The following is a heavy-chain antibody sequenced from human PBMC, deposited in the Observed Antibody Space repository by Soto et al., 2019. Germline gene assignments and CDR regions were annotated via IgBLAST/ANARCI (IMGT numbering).Heavy chain of an antibody. Sequence: SETLSLTCTVSGGSISSSSYYWGWIRQPPGKGLEWIGSIYYSGSTYYNPSLKSRVTISVDTSKNQFSLKLSSVTAADTAVYYCARIYYYGSGELPIPHFQHWGQGTLVTVSS. CDR1: GGSISSSSYY. J-gene: IGHJ1*01. D-gene: IGHD3-10*01. CDR3: ARIYYYGSGELPIPHFQH. V-gene: IGHV4-39*01. CDR2: IYYSGST.